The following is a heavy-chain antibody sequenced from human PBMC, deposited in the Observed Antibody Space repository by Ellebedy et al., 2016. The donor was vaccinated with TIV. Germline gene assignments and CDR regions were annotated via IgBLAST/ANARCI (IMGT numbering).Heavy chain of an antibody. Sequence: PGGSLRLSCITSGFTFGDYAMSWVRQAPGKGLEWVGLIRSKVYGETTEYAASVKGRFTISRDDPKNFAYLQMNSLKTEDTAVYYCTRAGYCSGGSCYSASDHWGQGTLVTVSS. V-gene: IGHV3-49*04. CDR3: TRAGYCSGGSCYSASDH. J-gene: IGHJ4*02. CDR1: GFTFGDYA. D-gene: IGHD2-15*01. CDR2: IRSKVYGETT.